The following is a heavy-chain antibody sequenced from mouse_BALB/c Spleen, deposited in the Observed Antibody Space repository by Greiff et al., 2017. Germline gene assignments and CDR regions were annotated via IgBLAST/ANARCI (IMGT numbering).Heavy chain of an antibody. CDR3: ARPYDGYYWYFDV. CDR1: GFTFSDYY. Sequence: EVKLMESGGGLVKPGGSLKLSCAASGFTFSDYYMYWVRQTPEKRLEWVATISDGGSYTYYPDSVKGRFTISRDNAKNNLYLQMSSLKSEDTAMYYCARPYDGYYWYFDVWGAGTTVTVSS. J-gene: IGHJ1*01. D-gene: IGHD2-3*01. CDR2: ISDGGSYT. V-gene: IGHV5-4*02.